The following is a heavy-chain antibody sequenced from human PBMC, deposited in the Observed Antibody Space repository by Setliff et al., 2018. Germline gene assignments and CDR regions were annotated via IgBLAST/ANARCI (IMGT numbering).Heavy chain of an antibody. CDR3: ASNALPHYDYSNYEGLYDYYYYMDV. CDR1: GGSISSGSYY. V-gene: IGHV4-61*09. D-gene: IGHD4-4*01. J-gene: IGHJ6*03. Sequence: ASETLSLTCTVSGGSISSGSYYWSWIRQPAGKGLEWIGHIYTSGSTNYNPSLKSRVTISVDTSKNQFSLKLSSVTAADTAVYYCASNALPHYDYSNYEGLYDYYYYMDVWGKGTTVTSP. CDR2: IYTSGST.